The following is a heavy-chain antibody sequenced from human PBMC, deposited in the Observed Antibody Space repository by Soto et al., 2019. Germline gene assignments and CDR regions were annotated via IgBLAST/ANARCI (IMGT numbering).Heavy chain of an antibody. CDR1: GYTFSSYS. D-gene: IGHD1-1*01. Sequence: HPGGSLRLSCAASGYTFSSYSMNWVRQAPGKGLEWVSYISSSSSTIYYADSVKGRFTISRDNAKNSLYLQMNSLRAEDTAVYYCARDLLNWNDNGAFDIWGQGTMVTVSS. CDR3: ARDLLNWNDNGAFDI. CDR2: ISSSSSTI. V-gene: IGHV3-48*01. J-gene: IGHJ3*02.